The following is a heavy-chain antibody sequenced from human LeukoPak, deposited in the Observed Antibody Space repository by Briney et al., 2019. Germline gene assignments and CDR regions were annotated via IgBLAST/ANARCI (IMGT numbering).Heavy chain of an antibody. J-gene: IGHJ4*02. CDR2: IKQDGSEK. CDR1: GFTFSSYW. V-gene: IGHV3-7*03. CDR3: AKGIFSIAARPGEVTFDY. Sequence: PGGSLRLSCAASGFTFSSYWMSWVRQAPGKGLEWVANIKQDGSEKYYVDSVKGRFTISRDNAKNSLYLQMNSLRAEDTAVYYCAKGIFSIAARPGEVTFDYWGQGTLVTVSS. D-gene: IGHD6-6*01.